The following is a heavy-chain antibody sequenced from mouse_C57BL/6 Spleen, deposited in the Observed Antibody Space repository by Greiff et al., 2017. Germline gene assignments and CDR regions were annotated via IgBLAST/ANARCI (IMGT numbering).Heavy chain of an antibody. J-gene: IGHJ4*01. CDR3: ARNSIYYDYDYAMDY. D-gene: IGHD2-4*01. CDR2: ISYDGSN. CDR1: GYSITSGYY. Sequence: DVKLVESGPGLVKPSQSLSLTCSVTGYSITSGYYWNWIRQFPGNKLEWMGYISYDGSNNYNPSLKNRISITRDTSKNQFFLKLNSVTTEDTATYYCARNSIYYDYDYAMDYWGQGTSVTVSS. V-gene: IGHV3-6*01.